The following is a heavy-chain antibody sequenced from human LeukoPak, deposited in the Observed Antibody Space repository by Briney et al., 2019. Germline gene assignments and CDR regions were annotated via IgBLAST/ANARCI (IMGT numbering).Heavy chain of an antibody. J-gene: IGHJ4*02. D-gene: IGHD3-3*01. CDR2: IYHRGST. CDR1: GYSISNGYY. Sequence: PSQTLSLTCTVSGYSISNGYYWGWIRQPPGKGLEWVGSIYHRGSTYYNPSLRSRVTISLDRSKKKFSLKLTSVTAADTAVYFCARGAEYYAIWRGYAGYSDYWGQGISVTVSS. CDR3: ARGAEYYAIWRGYAGYSDY. V-gene: IGHV4-38-2*02.